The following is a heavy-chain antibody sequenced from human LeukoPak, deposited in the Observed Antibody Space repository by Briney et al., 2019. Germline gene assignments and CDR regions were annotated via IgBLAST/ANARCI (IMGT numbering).Heavy chain of an antibody. Sequence: PGGSLRLSCAASGFTFNSYTMNWVRQAPGKGLEWVSSISSSNSYIYYADSVKGRFTISRDNAKNSLYLQMNSLRAEDTAVYYCAREGGDGYNYLDYWGQGTLVTVSS. CDR2: ISSSNSYI. J-gene: IGHJ4*02. D-gene: IGHD5-24*01. V-gene: IGHV3-21*03. CDR3: AREGGDGYNYLDY. CDR1: GFTFNSYT.